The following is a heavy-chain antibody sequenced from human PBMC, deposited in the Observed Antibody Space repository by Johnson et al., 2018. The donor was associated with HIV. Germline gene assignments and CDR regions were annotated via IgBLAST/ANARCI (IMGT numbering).Heavy chain of an antibody. Sequence: QVQLVESGGGVVQPGRSLRLSCAASGFTFSNYAMHWVRQAPGKGLEWVAVISYDGSKKNYADSVKGRFSISRDNSKNTVYLQMNSLRAEDTAVYYCARDFGGYYDSSGYYYEWCDAFDIWGQGTMVTVSS. D-gene: IGHD3-22*01. CDR3: ARDFGGYYDSSGYYYEWCDAFDI. CDR2: ISYDGSKK. J-gene: IGHJ3*02. V-gene: IGHV3-30-3*01. CDR1: GFTFSNYA.